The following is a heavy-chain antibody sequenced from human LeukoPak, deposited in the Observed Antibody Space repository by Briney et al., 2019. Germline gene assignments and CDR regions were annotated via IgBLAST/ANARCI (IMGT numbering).Heavy chain of an antibody. CDR3: ARGLSVEMATIYYFDN. CDR2: ISSNGGST. CDR1: GFTFSSYA. V-gene: IGHV3-64*01. J-gene: IGHJ4*02. D-gene: IGHD5-24*01. Sequence: GGSLRLSCAASGFTFSSYAMHWVRQAPGKGLEYVSAISSNGGSTYCANSVKGRFTISRDNSKNTLYLQMGSLRAEDMAVYYCARGLSVEMATIYYFDNWGQGTLVTVSS.